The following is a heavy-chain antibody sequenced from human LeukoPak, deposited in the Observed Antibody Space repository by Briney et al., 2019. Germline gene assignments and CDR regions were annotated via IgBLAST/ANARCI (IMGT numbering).Heavy chain of an antibody. Sequence: GGSLRLSCAASGFTFSSYSMNWVRQAPGKGLEWVSSISSSSSYIYYADSVKGRFTISRDNAKNSLYLQMNSLRAEDTAVYYCASFYGSGINYFDYWGQGTLVTVSS. CDR3: ASFYGSGINYFDY. D-gene: IGHD3-10*01. CDR2: ISSSSSYI. V-gene: IGHV3-21*01. J-gene: IGHJ4*02. CDR1: GFTFSSYS.